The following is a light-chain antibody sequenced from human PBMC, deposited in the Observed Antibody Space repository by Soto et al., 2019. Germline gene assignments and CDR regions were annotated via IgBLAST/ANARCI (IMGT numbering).Light chain of an antibody. CDR3: QQRSNWYT. CDR2: AAS. Sequence: EIVLTQSPATLSLSPGERATLSCRASQSVSSYLAWYQQKPDQAPRLLIYAASNRATGIPARFSGSGSGTDFTLTISSLEPEDFAVYYCQQRSNWYTFGQGTKLEIK. V-gene: IGKV3-11*01. CDR1: QSVSSY. J-gene: IGKJ2*01.